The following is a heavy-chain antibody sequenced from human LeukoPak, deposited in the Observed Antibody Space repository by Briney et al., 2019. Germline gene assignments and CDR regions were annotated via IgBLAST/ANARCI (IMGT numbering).Heavy chain of an antibody. J-gene: IGHJ4*02. D-gene: IGHD3-16*01. CDR1: GFTFSSYT. CDR3: EKDGGLWVSDGWGDC. V-gene: IGHV3-23*01. Sequence: GGSLRLSCAASGFTFSSYTMSWVRQAPGKGLEWVSTITTSDGNKYYADSVKGRFTVSRDNSKNTLFLQMNSLRAEDTAVYYCEKDGGLWVSDGWGDCWGRGSLVTVSS. CDR2: ITTSDGNK.